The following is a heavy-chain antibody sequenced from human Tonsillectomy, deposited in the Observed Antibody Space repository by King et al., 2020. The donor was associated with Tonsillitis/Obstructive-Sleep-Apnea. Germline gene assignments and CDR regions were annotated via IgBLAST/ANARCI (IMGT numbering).Heavy chain of an antibody. Sequence: VQLVESGGGLVKPGGSLRLSCEASGFTFSTFGMNWVRQAPGKGLEWVSSISRTSTYIYYADSVKGRFTISRDNARNSLYLQMDSLRAEDTAVYFCARANFGWDYWGQGTLVAVSS. CDR3: ARANFGWDY. D-gene: IGHD3-3*01. J-gene: IGHJ4*02. V-gene: IGHV3-21*01. CDR2: ISRTSTYI. CDR1: GFTFSTFG.